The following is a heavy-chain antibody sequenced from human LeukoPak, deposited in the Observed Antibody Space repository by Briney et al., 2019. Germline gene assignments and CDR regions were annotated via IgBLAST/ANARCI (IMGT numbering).Heavy chain of an antibody. Sequence: SETLSLTCTVSGGFISGYYWSWIRQPPGKGLEWIGYIYHSGSTYYNPSLKSRVTISVDRSKNQFSLKLSSVTAADTAVYYCARKEYCSSTSCRNWFDPWGQGTLVTVSS. J-gene: IGHJ5*02. D-gene: IGHD2-2*01. V-gene: IGHV4-59*12. CDR1: GGFISGYY. CDR2: IYHSGST. CDR3: ARKEYCSSTSCRNWFDP.